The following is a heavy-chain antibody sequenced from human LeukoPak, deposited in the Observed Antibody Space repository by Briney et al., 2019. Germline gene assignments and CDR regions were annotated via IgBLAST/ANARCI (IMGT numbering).Heavy chain of an antibody. J-gene: IGHJ6*03. Sequence: SETLSLTCAVYGGSFSGYYWSWIRQPPGKGLEWIGEINHGGSTNYNPSLKSRVTISVDTSKNQFSLKLSSVTAADTAVYYCARAVFGVVISSYYYMDVWGKGTTVTVSS. V-gene: IGHV4-34*01. CDR2: INHGGST. CDR3: ARAVFGVVISSYYYMDV. D-gene: IGHD3-3*01. CDR1: GGSFSGYY.